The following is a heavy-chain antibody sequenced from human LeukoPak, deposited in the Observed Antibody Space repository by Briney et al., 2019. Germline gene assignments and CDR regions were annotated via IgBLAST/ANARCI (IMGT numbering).Heavy chain of an antibody. CDR3: ARSFFLNRRTAYDM. Sequence: GGSLRLSCAASGFTFSSYSMNWGRQAPGKGMEWVSVIYSGGNTYYADSVKGRLTISRDDCKDTVYLQLNSLRGEDTAIYYCARSFFLNRRTAYDMWGQGTMVTVSS. CDR2: IYSGGNT. V-gene: IGHV3-66*01. J-gene: IGHJ3*02. D-gene: IGHD1-14*01. CDR1: GFTFSSYS.